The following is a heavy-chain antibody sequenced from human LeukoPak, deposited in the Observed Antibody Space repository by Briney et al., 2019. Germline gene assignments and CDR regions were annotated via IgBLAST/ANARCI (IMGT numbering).Heavy chain of an antibody. J-gene: IGHJ5*02. CDR3: ARAYCSSTSCNWFDP. Sequence: GGSLRLSCAASGFTFSSYAMHWVRQAPGKGLEWVAVISYDGSNKYYPDSVKGRFTISRDNSKNTLYLQMNSLRAEDTAVYYCARAYCSSTSCNWFDPWGQGTLVTVSS. CDR2: ISYDGSNK. CDR1: GFTFSSYA. D-gene: IGHD2-2*01. V-gene: IGHV3-30-3*01.